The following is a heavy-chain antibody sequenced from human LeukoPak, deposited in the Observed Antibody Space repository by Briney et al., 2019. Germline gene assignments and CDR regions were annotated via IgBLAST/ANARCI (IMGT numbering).Heavy chain of an antibody. CDR3: AKGGKWDVTPFDY. CDR2: IWFDGSNK. J-gene: IGHJ4*02. D-gene: IGHD1-26*01. Sequence: GGSLRLSCAASGFIFSNDAMHWVRQAPGKGLEWVAFIWFDGSNKHYADSVKGRFTISRDNSEDTLYLQMNSLRAEDTAVYYCAKGGKWDVTPFDYWGQGTLVTVSS. CDR1: GFIFSNDA. V-gene: IGHV3-30*02.